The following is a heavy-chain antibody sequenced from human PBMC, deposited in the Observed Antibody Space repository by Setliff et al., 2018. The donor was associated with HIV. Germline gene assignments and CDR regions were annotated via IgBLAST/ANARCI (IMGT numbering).Heavy chain of an antibody. CDR1: GFTFSCYS. Sequence: GGSLRLSCAGSGFTFSCYSMNWVRQAPGKGLEWVSVNSGSGGSTYYADSVKGRFTISRDNSKTRLYLQMSSLRAKDTAVYYCAGESSIAVAEYFQHWGQGTLVTVSS. CDR3: AGESSIAVAEYFQH. V-gene: IGHV3-23*01. J-gene: IGHJ1*01. D-gene: IGHD6-19*01. CDR2: NSGSGGST.